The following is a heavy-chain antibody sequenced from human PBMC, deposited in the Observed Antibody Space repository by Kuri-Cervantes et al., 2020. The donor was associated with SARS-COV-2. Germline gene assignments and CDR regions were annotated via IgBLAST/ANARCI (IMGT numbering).Heavy chain of an antibody. Sequence: GSLRLSCTVSGGSISSYYWSWIRQPAGKGLEWIGRIYTSGSTNYNPSLKSRVTISVDTSKNQFSLKLSSVTAADTAVYYCARQMMSSITIFGVVITRNWFDPWGQGTLVTGSS. D-gene: IGHD3-3*01. CDR3: ARQMMSSITIFGVVITRNWFDP. CDR1: GGSISSYY. J-gene: IGHJ5*02. CDR2: IYTSGST. V-gene: IGHV4-4*07.